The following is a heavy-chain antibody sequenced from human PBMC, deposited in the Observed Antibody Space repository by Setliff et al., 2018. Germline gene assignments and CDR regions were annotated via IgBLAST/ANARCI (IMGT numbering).Heavy chain of an antibody. CDR1: GVTIGGNNYYY. V-gene: IGHV4-39*07. CDR2: ISYSGGV. D-gene: IGHD6-19*01. CDR3: ARESSEVAGRKFDY. Sequence: SETLSLTCSLSGVTIGGNNYYYWAWIRQPPGKGLEWIGTISYSGGVFYNPSLKSRVAISADTSRIQFSLKLRSVTAADTAVYYCARESSEVAGRKFDYWGQGTLVTVSS. J-gene: IGHJ4*02.